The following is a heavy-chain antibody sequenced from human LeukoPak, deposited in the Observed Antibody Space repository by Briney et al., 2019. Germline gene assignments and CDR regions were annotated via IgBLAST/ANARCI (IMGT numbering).Heavy chain of an antibody. CDR2: INHSGSS. D-gene: IGHD6-19*01. Sequence: SETLSLTCAVYGGSFSGYYWSWIRQPPGKGLEWIGEINHSGSSNYNPSLKRRVTISVDTSKNQFSLKLSSVTAADTAVYYCARASIAVAGLDYWGQGTLVTVSS. CDR1: GGSFSGYY. J-gene: IGHJ4*02. V-gene: IGHV4-34*01. CDR3: ARASIAVAGLDY.